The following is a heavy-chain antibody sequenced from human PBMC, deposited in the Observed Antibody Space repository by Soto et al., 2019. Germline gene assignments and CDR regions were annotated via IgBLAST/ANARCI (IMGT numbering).Heavy chain of an antibody. V-gene: IGHV4-61*08. CDR2: IYYSGST. CDR1: GGSISSGGYY. CDR3: ARVGGWDAFDI. J-gene: IGHJ3*02. D-gene: IGHD6-19*01. Sequence: SETLSLTCTVSGGSISSGGYYWSWIRQHPGKGLEWIGYIYYSGSTNYNPSLKSRVTISVDTSKNQFSLKLSSVTAADTAVYYCARVGGWDAFDIWGQGTMVTVS.